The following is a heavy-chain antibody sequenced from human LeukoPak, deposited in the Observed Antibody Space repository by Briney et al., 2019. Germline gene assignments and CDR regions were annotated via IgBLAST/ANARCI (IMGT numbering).Heavy chain of an antibody. Sequence: NPSETLSLTCTVSGGSISSYYWSWIRQPPGKGLEWIGYIYYSGSTNYNPSLKSRVTISVDTSKNQFSLKLSSVTAADTAVYYCARAGGSGSFYYYFDYWGQGTLVTVSS. CDR3: ARAGGSGSFYYYFDY. D-gene: IGHD6-19*01. CDR1: GGSISSYY. CDR2: IYYSGST. V-gene: IGHV4-59*01. J-gene: IGHJ4*02.